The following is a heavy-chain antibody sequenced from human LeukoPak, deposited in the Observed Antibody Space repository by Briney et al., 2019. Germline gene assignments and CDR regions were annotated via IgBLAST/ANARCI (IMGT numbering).Heavy chain of an antibody. Sequence: GGSLRLSCAASGFTFDDYAMHWVRQAPGKGLEWVSGISWNSGSIGYADSVKGRFTISRDNAKNSLYLQMNSLRAEDTALYYCAKGDSSGYFAVSDYWGQGTLVTVSS. CDR3: AKGDSSGYFAVSDY. V-gene: IGHV3-9*01. CDR2: ISWNSGSI. D-gene: IGHD3-22*01. CDR1: GFTFDDYA. J-gene: IGHJ4*02.